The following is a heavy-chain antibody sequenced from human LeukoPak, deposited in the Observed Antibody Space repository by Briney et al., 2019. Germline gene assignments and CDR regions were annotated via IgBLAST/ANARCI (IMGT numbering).Heavy chain of an antibody. CDR2: IIPIFGTA. D-gene: IGHD3-9*01. CDR3: ARGLRYFDWLQQPKYNWFDP. J-gene: IGHJ5*02. V-gene: IGHV1-69*06. Sequence: SVKVSCKASGGTFSSYAISWVRQAPGQGLEWMGGIIPIFGTANYAQKFQGRVTITADKSTSTAYMELSSLRSEDTAVYYCARGLRYFDWLQQPKYNWFDPWGQGTLVTVSS. CDR1: GGTFSSYA.